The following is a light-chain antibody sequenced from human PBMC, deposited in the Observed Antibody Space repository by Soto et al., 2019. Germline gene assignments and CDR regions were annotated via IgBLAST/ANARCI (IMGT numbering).Light chain of an antibody. CDR2: DAT. V-gene: IGKV3-11*01. J-gene: IGKJ4*01. Sequence: EVVLTQSPATLSLSPGERATLSCRASQSISSYLAWYQQKPGRAPRLLIYDATKRATGIPGRFSGSGCGTDFTLTISSLEHKDFAVYYCQQSSNWPPLTFGGGTKVEIK. CDR3: QQSSNWPPLT. CDR1: QSISSY.